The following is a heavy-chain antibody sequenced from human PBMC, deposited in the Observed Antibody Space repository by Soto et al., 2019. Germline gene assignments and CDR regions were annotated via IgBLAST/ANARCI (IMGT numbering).Heavy chain of an antibody. D-gene: IGHD3-10*01. CDR1: GGSFSGYY. J-gene: IGHJ3*02. V-gene: IGHV4-34*01. CDR2: INHSGST. Sequence: QVQLQQWGAGLLKPSETLSLTCAVYGGSFSGYYWSWMRQPAGKGLEWIGEINHSGSTNYNPSLKSRVTISVDTSKNQFSLKLSSVTAADTAVYYCARKGPAITMVRGVIPGAFDIWGQGTMVTVSS. CDR3: ARKGPAITMVRGVIPGAFDI.